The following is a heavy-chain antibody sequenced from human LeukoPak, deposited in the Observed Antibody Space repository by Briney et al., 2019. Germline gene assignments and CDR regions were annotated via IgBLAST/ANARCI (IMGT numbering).Heavy chain of an antibody. V-gene: IGHV3-64D*06. J-gene: IGHJ4*01. Sequence: PGGSLRLSCSASGFTFSSLGMHWVSQAPGKGLEHVSTIGSDGDSTYYADSVKDRFTISRDNSKNALYLQMTSLRPEDSAAYYCVSSVFINYWGQGTLVTVSS. D-gene: IGHD1-14*01. CDR1: GFTFSSLG. CDR2: IGSDGDST. CDR3: VSSVFINY.